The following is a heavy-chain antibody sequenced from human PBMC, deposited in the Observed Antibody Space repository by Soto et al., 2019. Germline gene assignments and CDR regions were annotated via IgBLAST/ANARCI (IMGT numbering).Heavy chain of an antibody. CDR2: ISYDGSNK. D-gene: IGHD6-19*01. CDR1: GFTFSSYG. Sequence: GGSLRLSCAASGFTFSSYGMHWVRQAPGKGLEWVAVISYDGSNKYYADSVKGRFTISRDNSKNTLYLQMNSLRAEDTAVYYCAKDPKETYSGGWGSPYYYYYYGMDVWGQGTTVTVSS. J-gene: IGHJ6*02. CDR3: AKDPKETYSGGWGSPYYYYYYGMDV. V-gene: IGHV3-30*18.